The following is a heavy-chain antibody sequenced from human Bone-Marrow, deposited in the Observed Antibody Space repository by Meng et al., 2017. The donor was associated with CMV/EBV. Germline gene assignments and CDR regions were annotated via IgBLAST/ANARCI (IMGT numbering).Heavy chain of an antibody. CDR1: GGTFSSYA. CDR2: IIPILGRA. Sequence: SVKVSCKASGGTFSSYAISWVRQAPGQGLEWMGGIIPILGRANYAQKFQGRVTITADKSTSTAYMELSSLRSEDTAVYYCSRIYYYDGSGYYPFEYWGQGTLVTVSS. CDR3: SRIYYYDGSGYYPFEY. V-gene: IGHV1-69*10. J-gene: IGHJ4*02. D-gene: IGHD3-22*01.